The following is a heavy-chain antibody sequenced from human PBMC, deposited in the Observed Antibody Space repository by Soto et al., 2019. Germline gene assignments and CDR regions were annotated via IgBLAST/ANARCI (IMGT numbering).Heavy chain of an antibody. Sequence: QTGGSLRLSCAASGFTFSSYAIHFFRHSPFKWLEWVAVISYDGSNKYYADSVKGRFTISRDNSKNTLYLQMNSLRAEDTAVYYCARGPLLMVYATSYYYYGMDVWGQGTTVTVSS. CDR3: ARGPLLMVYATSYYYYGMDV. CDR2: ISYDGSNK. V-gene: IGHV3-30-3*01. CDR1: GFTFSSYA. D-gene: IGHD2-8*01. J-gene: IGHJ6*02.